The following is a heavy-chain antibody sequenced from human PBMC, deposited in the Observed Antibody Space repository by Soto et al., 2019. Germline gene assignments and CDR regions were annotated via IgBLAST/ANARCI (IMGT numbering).Heavy chain of an antibody. CDR3: ARLPNTSGSTRHIDY. CDR2: IIPVFRAP. D-gene: IGHD6-19*01. Sequence: QVQLVQSGAEVKRPGSSVKVSCKASGVFSNFAVSWVRQAPGQGLEWMGAIIPVFRAPNYAQKFQGRVRFTADESTRTAYMELSSLRSDDTAVYYCARLPNTSGSTRHIDYWGQGTLVTVSS. V-gene: IGHV1-69*01. J-gene: IGHJ4*02. CDR1: GVFSNFA.